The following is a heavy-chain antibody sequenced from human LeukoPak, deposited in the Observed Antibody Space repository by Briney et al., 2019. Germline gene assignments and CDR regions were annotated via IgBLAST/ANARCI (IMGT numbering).Heavy chain of an antibody. J-gene: IGHJ6*03. CDR3: ARGGGSYYYYMDV. CDR2: IIPIFGTA. CDR1: GGTFSSYA. V-gene: IGHV1-69*13. D-gene: IGHD1-26*01. Sequence: SVKVSCKASGGTFSSYAISWVRQAPGQGLEWMGGIIPIFGTANYAQKFQGRVTITADESTSTAYLELSSLRSEDTAVYYCARGGGSYYYYMDVWGKGTTVTVSS.